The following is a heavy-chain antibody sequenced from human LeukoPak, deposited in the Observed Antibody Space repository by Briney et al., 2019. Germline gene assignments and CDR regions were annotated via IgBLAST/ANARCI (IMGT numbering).Heavy chain of an antibody. D-gene: IGHD1-14*01. CDR2: IHEDGSDE. J-gene: IGHJ3*02. Sequence: GGSLRLSCVVSGFTFSSYWMNWVRQAPGKGLEWVANIHEDGSDEYYVDSVKGRFTISRDNAKNSLYLQMNSLRAEDTALYYCARTLRLGTPRAFDIWGRGTMVTVPS. CDR1: GFTFSSYW. CDR3: ARTLRLGTPRAFDI. V-gene: IGHV3-7*05.